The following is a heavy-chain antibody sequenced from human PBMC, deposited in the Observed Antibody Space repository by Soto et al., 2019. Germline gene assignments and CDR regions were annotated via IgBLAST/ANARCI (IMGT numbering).Heavy chain of an antibody. V-gene: IGHV4-4*07. J-gene: IGHJ5*02. CDR2: IYATGTT. Sequence: SETLSLTCTVSGASISGFYWSWIRKSAGKGLEWIGRIYATGTTDYNPFLKSRVMMSVDTSKKQFSLKLRSVTAADTAVYYCVRDGTKTLRDWFDPWGQGISVTVSS. CDR1: GASISGFY. D-gene: IGHD1-1*01. CDR3: VRDGTKTLRDWFDP.